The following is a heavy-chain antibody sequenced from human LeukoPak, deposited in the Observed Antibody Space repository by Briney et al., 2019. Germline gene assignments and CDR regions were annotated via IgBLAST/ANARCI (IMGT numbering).Heavy chain of an antibody. CDR3: ARVWVNSSSWYFDY. CDR1: GGSISSYY. V-gene: IGHV4-59*01. D-gene: IGHD6-13*01. CDR2: IYYSGST. Sequence: KPSETLSLTCTVSGGSISSYYWSWIPQPPGKGLEWIGYIYYSGSTNYNPSLKSRVTISVDTSKNQFSLKLSSVTAADTAVYYCARVWVNSSSWYFDYWGQGTLVTVSS. J-gene: IGHJ4*02.